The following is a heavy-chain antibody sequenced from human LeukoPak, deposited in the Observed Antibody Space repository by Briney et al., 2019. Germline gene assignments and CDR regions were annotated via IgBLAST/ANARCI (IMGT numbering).Heavy chain of an antibody. D-gene: IGHD3-16*01. V-gene: IGHV3-7*03. CDR1: GFTFSSYS. J-gene: IGHJ6*02. CDR3: ARGGGLDV. Sequence: GGSLRLSCAASGFTFSSYSMTWVRQAPGKGLEWVASINHNGNVNYYVDSVKGRFTISRDNAKNSLYLQMSNLRAEDTAVYFCARGGGLDVWGQGATVTVSS. CDR2: INHNGNVN.